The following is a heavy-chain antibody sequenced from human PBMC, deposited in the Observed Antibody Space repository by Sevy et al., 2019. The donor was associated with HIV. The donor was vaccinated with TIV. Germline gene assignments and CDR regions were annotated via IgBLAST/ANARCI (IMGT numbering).Heavy chain of an antibody. CDR2: FDPEDDET. CDR1: GYTLSGLS. Sequence: ASVKVSCKVSGYTLSGLSMHWVRQAPGKGLEWVASFDPEDDETIYAQKFQGRVTMTEDTSTDTAYMELSSLRSEDTAVYFCATTKDYYDSSGYPFDHWGQGALVTVSS. V-gene: IGHV1-24*01. CDR3: ATTKDYYDSSGYPFDH. J-gene: IGHJ4*02. D-gene: IGHD3-22*01.